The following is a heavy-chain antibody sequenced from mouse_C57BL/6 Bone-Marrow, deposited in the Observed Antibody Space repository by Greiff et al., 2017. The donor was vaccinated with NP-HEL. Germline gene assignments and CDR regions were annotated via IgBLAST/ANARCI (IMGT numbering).Heavy chain of an antibody. CDR1: GFTFSDHG. D-gene: IGHD1-1*01. CDR3: ARPEYYGSSFYAMDY. V-gene: IGHV5-15*01. CDR2: ISNLAYSI. J-gene: IGHJ4*01. Sequence: EVKLMESGGGLVQPGGSLKLSCASSGFTFSDHGMAWVRQAPRKGPEWVAFISNLAYSIYYADTVTGRFTISRENAKRTLYLEMSSLRSEDTAMYYCARPEYYGSSFYAMDYWGQGTSVTVSS.